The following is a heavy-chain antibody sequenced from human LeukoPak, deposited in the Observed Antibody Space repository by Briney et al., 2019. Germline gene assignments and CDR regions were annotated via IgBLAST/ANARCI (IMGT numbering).Heavy chain of an antibody. CDR1: GFTLSSYA. Sequence: GGSLRLSCAASGFTLSSYAMSWVRQAPGKGLEWVSAISGSGGSTYYADSVKGRFTISRDNSKNTLYLQMNSLRAEDTAVYYCAKGHRRYYYDSSGYYGYWGQGTLVTVSS. CDR3: AKGHRRYYYDSSGYYGY. V-gene: IGHV3-23*01. CDR2: ISGSGGST. J-gene: IGHJ4*02. D-gene: IGHD3-22*01.